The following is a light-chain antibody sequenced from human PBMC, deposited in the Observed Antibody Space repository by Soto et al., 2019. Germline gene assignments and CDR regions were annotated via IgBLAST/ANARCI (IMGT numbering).Light chain of an antibody. CDR3: QMDGGTHKCT. CDR1: QSVSSSQ. J-gene: IGKJ1*01. Sequence: EIVLTQSPGTLSLSPGERATLSCRASQSVSSSQLAWYQQKPGQAPRLLIHGVSTRDTGIPDRFSGSGSGTDFTRTISRLEPEDFGVYYCQMDGGTHKCTFGQGTKVEI. V-gene: IGKV3-20*01. CDR2: GVS.